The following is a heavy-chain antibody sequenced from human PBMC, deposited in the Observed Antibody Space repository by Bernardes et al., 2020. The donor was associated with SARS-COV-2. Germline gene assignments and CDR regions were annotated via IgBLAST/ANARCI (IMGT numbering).Heavy chain of an antibody. CDR2: ISTYNGNT. V-gene: IGHV1-18*01. D-gene: IGHD2-15*01. CDR3: ARDWAPFEYDTSGKLDSWGQGTLVTVSSGSASAPTLFPLVSFSGGSPNWFDP. CDR1: GYSFTDYG. Sequence: ASVKVSCKASGYSFTDYGISWVRQAPGQGLEWIGWISTYNGNTYYAEKLQGRVTMTTDTSTRTAYIDLRSLRSDDTAMYYCARDWAPFEYDTSGKLDSWGQGTLVTVSSGSASAPTLFPLVSFSGGSPNWFDPWGQGTLVTVSS. J-gene: IGHJ5*02.